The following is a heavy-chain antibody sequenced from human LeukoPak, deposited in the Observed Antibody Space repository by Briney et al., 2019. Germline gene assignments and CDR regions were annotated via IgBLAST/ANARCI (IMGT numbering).Heavy chain of an antibody. J-gene: IGHJ4*02. CDR3: AMSFDY. CDR2: ISSSSTYI. V-gene: IGHV3-21*01. Sequence: GGSLRLSCAASGFTFSTYSMNWVRQAPGKGLEWVSSISSSSTYISHADSVKGRFTISRDNAKNSLYLQMNSLRAEDTAVYYCAMSFDYWGQGTLVTVSP. CDR1: GFTFSTYS.